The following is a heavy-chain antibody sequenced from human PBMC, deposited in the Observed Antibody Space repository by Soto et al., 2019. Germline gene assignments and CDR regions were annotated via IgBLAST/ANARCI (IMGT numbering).Heavy chain of an antibody. CDR2: ISGSRGST. D-gene: IGHD1-26*01. Sequence: EVPLLESGGGLVQPGGSLRLSSAASGFTFSSYAMSWVRQAPGKGLEWVSGISGSRGSTYYADSVKGRFTISRDNSKNTLYLQMDSLRPEDTAVYYCATRGEVLGYFQHWGQGTLVTVSS. J-gene: IGHJ1*01. V-gene: IGHV3-23*01. CDR1: GFTFSSYA. CDR3: ATRGEVLGYFQH.